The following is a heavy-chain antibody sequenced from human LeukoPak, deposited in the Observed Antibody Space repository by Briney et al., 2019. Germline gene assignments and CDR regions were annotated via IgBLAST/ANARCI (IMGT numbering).Heavy chain of an antibody. CDR2: ISYDGSNK. Sequence: GRSLRLSCAASGFTFSSYAMHWVRQAPGKGLEWVAVISYDGSNKYYADSVKGRFTISRDNSKNTLYLQMNSLRAEDTAVYYCARDEDYYGSGSYFDYWGQGTLVTVSS. CDR1: GFTFSSYA. CDR3: ARDEDYYGSGSYFDY. V-gene: IGHV3-30-3*01. J-gene: IGHJ4*02. D-gene: IGHD3-10*01.